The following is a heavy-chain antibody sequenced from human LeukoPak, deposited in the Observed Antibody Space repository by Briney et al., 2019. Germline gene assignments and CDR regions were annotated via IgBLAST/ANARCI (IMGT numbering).Heavy chain of an antibody. CDR2: IKKDGSEK. Sequence: GGSVRHSCAASGLIFSSYWMSWVRQAPGKGLEWVANIKKDGSEKYYVDSVKGRFTISRDNAKNSLYPQMNSLRAEDTAVYYCAVSLPGIASGENWFDPWGQGTLVTVSS. D-gene: IGHD6-13*01. CDR3: AVSLPGIASGENWFDP. V-gene: IGHV3-7*01. J-gene: IGHJ5*02. CDR1: GLIFSSYW.